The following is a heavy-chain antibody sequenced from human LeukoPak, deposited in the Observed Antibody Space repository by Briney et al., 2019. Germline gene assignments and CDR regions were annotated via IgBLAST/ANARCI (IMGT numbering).Heavy chain of an antibody. CDR3: ARGFYGAGSHFDY. Sequence: SQTLSLTCAVSGGSISSGDFPWSWIRQPPGKGLEWIGYIFHTGHTSYNPSLKSRVTISVDMSKNQLSLRLTSVTAADTAVYYCARGFYGAGSHFDYWGQGTLVTVSS. D-gene: IGHD3-10*01. CDR1: GGSISSGDFP. V-gene: IGHV4-30-2*01. J-gene: IGHJ4*02. CDR2: IFHTGHT.